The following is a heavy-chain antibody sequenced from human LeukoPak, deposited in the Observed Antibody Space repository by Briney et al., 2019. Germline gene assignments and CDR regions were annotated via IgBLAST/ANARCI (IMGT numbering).Heavy chain of an antibody. V-gene: IGHV4-39*01. D-gene: IGHD3-22*01. J-gene: IGHJ4*02. Sequence: SETLSLTCTVSGGSISSSSYYWGWIRQPPGKGLEWIGSIYYSGGTYYNPSLKSRVTISVGTSKNQFSLKLSSVTAADTAVYYCARHVVGYSYDSSGGSLDYWGQGTLVTVSS. CDR2: IYYSGGT. CDR1: GGSISSSSYY. CDR3: ARHVVGYSYDSSGGSLDY.